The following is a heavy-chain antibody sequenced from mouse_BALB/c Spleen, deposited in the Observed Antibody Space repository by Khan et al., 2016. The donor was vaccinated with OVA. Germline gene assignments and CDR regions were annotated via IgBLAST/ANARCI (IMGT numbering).Heavy chain of an antibody. CDR3: ARSNVNSCFAY. CDR2: IKTYTGEP. J-gene: IGHJ3*01. D-gene: IGHD2-1*01. Sequence: QIQLVQSGPELRKPGETVKISCKASGYTFTNYGMNWVKQAPGKGLKWMGWIKTYTGEPTYADDFKGRFAFSLETSSSTAYLHINNLKTEDTATSFCARSNVNSCFAYWVHVTLVTVSA. V-gene: IGHV9-3-1*01. CDR1: GYTFTNYG.